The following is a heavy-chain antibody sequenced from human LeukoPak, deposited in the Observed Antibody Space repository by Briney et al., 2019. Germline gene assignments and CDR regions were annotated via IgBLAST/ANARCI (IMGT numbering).Heavy chain of an antibody. D-gene: IGHD6-19*01. V-gene: IGHV4-59*01. Sequence: TSETLSLTCTVSGGSISSYYWSWIRQPPGKGLEWIGYIYYSGSTNYNPSLKSRVTISVDTSKNQFSLKLSSVAAADTAVYYCARARNPSYSSGWYPGYYYYYGMDVWGQGTTVTVSS. CDR1: GGSISSYY. CDR2: IYYSGST. J-gene: IGHJ6*02. CDR3: ARARNPSYSSGWYPGYYYYYGMDV.